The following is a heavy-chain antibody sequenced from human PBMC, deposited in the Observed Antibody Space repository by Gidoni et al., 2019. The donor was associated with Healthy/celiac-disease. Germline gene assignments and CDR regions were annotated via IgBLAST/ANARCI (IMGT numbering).Heavy chain of an antibody. CDR1: GGTFSSYA. J-gene: IGHJ4*02. Sequence: QVQLVQSGAEVKKHGSSVKVSCKASGGTFSSYAISWVRQAPGQGLEWMGRIIPILGIANYAQKFQGRVTITADKSTSTAYMELSSLRSEDTAVYYCARDLQGARPEFDYWGQGTLVTVSS. CDR3: ARDLQGARPEFDY. D-gene: IGHD6-6*01. CDR2: IIPILGIA. V-gene: IGHV1-69*04.